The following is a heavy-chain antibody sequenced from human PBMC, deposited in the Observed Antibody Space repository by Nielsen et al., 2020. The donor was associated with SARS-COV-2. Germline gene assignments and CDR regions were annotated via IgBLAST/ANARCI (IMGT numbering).Heavy chain of an antibody. CDR2: IYDSGIT. J-gene: IGHJ4*02. CDR3: AKDRSTMVRGVMSRRYFDY. D-gene: IGHD3-10*01. CDR1: GFIVSSNS. V-gene: IGHV3-66*03. Sequence: GGSLRLSCAASGFIVSSNSMSWVRQAPGKGLEWLSVIYDSGITYYADSVKGRFIISRDNSKNTVYLQMNSLRGEDTAVYYCAKDRSTMVRGVMSRRYFDYWGQGTLVTVSS.